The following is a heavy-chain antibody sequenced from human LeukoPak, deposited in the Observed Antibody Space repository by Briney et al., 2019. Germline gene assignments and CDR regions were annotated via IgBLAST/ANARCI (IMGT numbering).Heavy chain of an antibody. CDR3: AKDTSAWWYHRAYMNV. Sequence: PGGSLRLSCAASGFTFSDYAMSWVRQAPGGGLEWVSAISGRGDETFHADSVKGRFTTSRDNSKNTLSLQMSSLRVEDSAVYFCAKDTSAWWYHRAYMNVWGTGSMVTVSS. CDR1: GFTFSDYA. D-gene: IGHD2-15*01. J-gene: IGHJ6*03. CDR2: ISGRGDET. V-gene: IGHV3-23*01.